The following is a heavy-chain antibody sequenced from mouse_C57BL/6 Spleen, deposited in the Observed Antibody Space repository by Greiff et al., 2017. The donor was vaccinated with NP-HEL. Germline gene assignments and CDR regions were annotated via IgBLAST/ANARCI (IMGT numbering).Heavy chain of an antibody. CDR1: GFTFSDYG. J-gene: IGHJ3*01. Sequence: EVKLVESGGGLVKPGGSLKLSCAASGFTFSDYGMHWVRQAPEQGLEWVAYISSGSSPIYYADTVKGRFTISRDNAKNTLFLQMTSLRSEDTAMYSCARDWDVAYWGQGTLVTVSA. D-gene: IGHD4-1*01. CDR3: ARDWDVAY. V-gene: IGHV5-17*01. CDR2: ISSGSSPI.